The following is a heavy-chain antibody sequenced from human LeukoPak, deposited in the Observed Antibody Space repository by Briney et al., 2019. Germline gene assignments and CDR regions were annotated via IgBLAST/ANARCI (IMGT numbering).Heavy chain of an antibody. CDR1: GFTFSSYW. D-gene: IGHD5-18*01. CDR3: ARVDGYRTTDY. Sequence: GGPLRLSCAASGFTFSSYWMSWVRQVPGKGLEWVANIKQDGSEEYYVDSVKSRFTISRDNAKNSLYLQMNSLRAEDTAVYYCARVDGYRTTDYWGQGTLVTVSP. CDR2: IKQDGSEE. V-gene: IGHV3-7*03. J-gene: IGHJ4*02.